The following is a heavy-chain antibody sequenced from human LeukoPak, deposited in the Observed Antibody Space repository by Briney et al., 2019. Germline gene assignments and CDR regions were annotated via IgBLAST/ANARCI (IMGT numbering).Heavy chain of an antibody. CDR3: ARDDPDCSGGSCYYYYGMDV. CDR2: ITPILGIA. V-gene: IGHV1-69*04. Sequence: SVKVSCKASGGTFSSYAISWVRQAPGQGLEWMGRITPILGIANYAQKFQGRVTITADKSTSTAYMELSSLRSEDTGVYYCARDDPDCSGGSCYYYYGMDVWGQGTTVTVSS. D-gene: IGHD2-15*01. J-gene: IGHJ6*02. CDR1: GGTFSSYA.